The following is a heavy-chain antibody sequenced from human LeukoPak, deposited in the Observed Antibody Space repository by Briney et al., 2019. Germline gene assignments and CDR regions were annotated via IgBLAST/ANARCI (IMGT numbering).Heavy chain of an antibody. CDR3: ARGRRDYYDSSAYYGVDV. D-gene: IGHD3-22*01. CDR2: INPNSGGT. V-gene: IGHV1-2*04. CDR1: GYTFTGYY. Sequence: ASVKDSCKASGYTFTGYYMHWVRQAPGQGLEWMGWINPNSGGTNYAQKLQGWVTVTRDTSISTAYMELSRLRSDDTAVYYCARGRRDYYDSSAYYGVDVWGQGTTVTVSS. J-gene: IGHJ6*02.